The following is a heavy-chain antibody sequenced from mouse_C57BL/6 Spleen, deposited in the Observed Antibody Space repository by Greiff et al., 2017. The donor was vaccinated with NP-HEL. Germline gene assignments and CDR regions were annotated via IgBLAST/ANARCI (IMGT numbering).Heavy chain of an antibody. D-gene: IGHD2-4*01. CDR3: ASYYDYGWFAY. CDR2: IYPGDGDT. CDR1: GYAFSSSW. J-gene: IGHJ3*01. Sequence: VQLQESGPELVKPGASVKISCKASGYAFSSSWMNWVKQRPGKGLEWIGRIYPGDGDTNYNGKFKGKATLTADKSSSTAYMQLSSLTSEDSAVYFGASYYDYGWFAYWGQGTLVTVSA. V-gene: IGHV1-82*01.